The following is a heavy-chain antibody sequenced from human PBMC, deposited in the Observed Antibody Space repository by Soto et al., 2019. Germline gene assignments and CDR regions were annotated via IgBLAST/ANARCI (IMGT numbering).Heavy chain of an antibody. Sequence: EVQLLESGGGLVQPGGSLRLSCVGSGFFFSSYTMTWVHQAAGKGLEWVSSFSATSENAFYADSVRGRFTISRDNSKNALFLQINSLTAEDTAMYYCAKARDQQWVRLPFDYWGQGILVIVSS. D-gene: IGHD6-19*01. V-gene: IGHV3-23*01. J-gene: IGHJ4*02. CDR2: FSATSENA. CDR1: GFFFSSYT. CDR3: AKARDQQWVRLPFDY.